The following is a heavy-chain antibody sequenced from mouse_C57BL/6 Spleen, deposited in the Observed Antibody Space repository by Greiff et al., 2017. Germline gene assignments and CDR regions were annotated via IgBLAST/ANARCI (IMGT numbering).Heavy chain of an antibody. CDR3: ARVITTVVATDYAMDY. D-gene: IGHD1-1*01. CDR1: GYTFTNYW. J-gene: IGHJ4*01. CDR2: IYPGGGDT. Sequence: VQLQQSGAELVRPGTSVKMSCKASGYTFTNYWIGWAKQRPGHGLEWIGDIYPGGGDTNYNEKFKGKATLTADKSSSTAYMQFSSMTSEDSAIYYCARVITTVVATDYAMDYWGQGTSVTVSS. V-gene: IGHV1-63*01.